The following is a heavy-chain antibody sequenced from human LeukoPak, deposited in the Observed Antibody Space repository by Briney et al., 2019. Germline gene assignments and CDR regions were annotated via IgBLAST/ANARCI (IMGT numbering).Heavy chain of an antibody. J-gene: IGHJ5*02. CDR1: GYTFTSYD. CDR2: MNPNSGNT. Sequence: ASVKVSCKASGYTFTSYDINWVRQATGQGLEWMGWMNPNSGNTGYAQKFQGRVTMTRNTSISTAYMELSRLRSEDTAVYYCAREGYNWNDVRGFDPWGQGTLVTVSS. CDR3: AREGYNWNDVRGFDP. D-gene: IGHD1-1*01. V-gene: IGHV1-8*01.